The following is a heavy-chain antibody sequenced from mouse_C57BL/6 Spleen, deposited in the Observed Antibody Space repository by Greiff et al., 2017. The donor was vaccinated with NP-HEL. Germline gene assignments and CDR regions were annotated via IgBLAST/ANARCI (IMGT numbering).Heavy chain of an antibody. V-gene: IGHV14-3*01. J-gene: IGHJ2*01. D-gene: IGHD1-1*01. Sequence: EVQLQESVAELVRPGASVKLSCTASGFNIKNTYMHWVKQRPEQGLEWIGRIDPANGNTKYAPKFQGKATITADTSSNTAYLQLSSLTSEDTAISYCAPWIYYYGSPFDYWGQGTTLTVSS. CDR3: APWIYYYGSPFDY. CDR2: IDPANGNT. CDR1: GFNIKNTY.